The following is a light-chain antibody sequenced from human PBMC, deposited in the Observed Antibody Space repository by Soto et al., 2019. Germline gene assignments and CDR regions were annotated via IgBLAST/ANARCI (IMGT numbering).Light chain of an antibody. V-gene: IGKV3-15*01. J-gene: IGKJ2*01. CDR1: QSVSSS. Sequence: EIVMTQSPATLSVSPGERATLSCRASQSVSSSLAWYQQKPGQAPRLLIFGASTRATGIPARFTGSGSGTEFTLTISSLQSEDFAVYYCQQYGSLPYTFGQGTKLEIK. CDR2: GAS. CDR3: QQYGSLPYT.